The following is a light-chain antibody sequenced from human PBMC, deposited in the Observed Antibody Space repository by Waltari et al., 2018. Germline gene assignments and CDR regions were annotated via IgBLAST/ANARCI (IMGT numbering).Light chain of an antibody. J-gene: IGLJ3*02. CDR2: EDN. V-gene: IGLV6-57*03. CDR1: SGPIASNY. Sequence: NFMLTQPHSVSESPGKTVTISCTRSSGPIASNYVQWYQQRPGSAPTTVIYEDNQRPPGVPSRFSGSIDSYSNSASLTISGLQTGDEADYYCQSYDIDDHWVFGGGTKLTVL. CDR3: QSYDIDDHWV.